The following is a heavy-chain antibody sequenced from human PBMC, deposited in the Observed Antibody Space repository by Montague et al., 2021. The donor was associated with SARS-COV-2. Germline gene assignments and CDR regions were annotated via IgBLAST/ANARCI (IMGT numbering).Heavy chain of an antibody. CDR3: ARGVVAASPVVDY. V-gene: IGHV4-4*07. Sequence: SETLSLTCSVSGEPISGFFWNWIRQPAGKGLEWIGRIYASGGTDYNPSLESRVTMSVDASKNQFSLKVNSVTAADTAMYYCARGVVAASPVVDYWGRGTLVTVSS. D-gene: IGHD2-15*01. CDR2: IYASGGT. J-gene: IGHJ4*02. CDR1: GEPISGFF.